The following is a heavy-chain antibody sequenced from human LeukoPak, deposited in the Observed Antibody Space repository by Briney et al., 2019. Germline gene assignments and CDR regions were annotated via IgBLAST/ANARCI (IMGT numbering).Heavy chain of an antibody. CDR1: GFTFYDYA. CDR2: ISWNSGSI. Sequence: GGSLRLSCAASGFTFYDYAMHWVRHAPGKGLEWVSGISWNSGSIVYADSVKGRFTISRDNAKNSLYLQMNSLRAEDTALYYCASSYYDSSGYQIWGQGTLVTVSS. D-gene: IGHD3-22*01. V-gene: IGHV3-9*01. CDR3: ASSYYDSSGYQI. J-gene: IGHJ4*02.